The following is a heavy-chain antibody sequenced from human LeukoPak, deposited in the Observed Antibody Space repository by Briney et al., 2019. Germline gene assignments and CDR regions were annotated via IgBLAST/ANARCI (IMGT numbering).Heavy chain of an antibody. V-gene: IGHV3-30-3*01. D-gene: IGHD6-13*01. CDR1: GFNFSAYA. Sequence: GRSLGLSCAVSGFNFSAYAMHWVRQAPGKGLDWVAVISYDGSHKYYADSVRGRFTISRDNSKNTVYLQMNSLRTEDTAVYSCARRSAAVDYWGQGTLVTVSS. CDR3: ARRSAAVDY. CDR2: ISYDGSHK. J-gene: IGHJ4*02.